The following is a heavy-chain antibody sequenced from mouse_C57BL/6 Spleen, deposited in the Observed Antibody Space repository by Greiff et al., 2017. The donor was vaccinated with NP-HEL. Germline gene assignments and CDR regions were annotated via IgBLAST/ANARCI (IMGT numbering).Heavy chain of an antibody. CDR1: GYTFTDYN. V-gene: IGHV1-22*01. CDR3: AREVFPYYDYDPAWFAY. CDR2: INPNNGGT. Sequence: EVQLQQSGPELVKPGASVMMSCKASGYTFTDYNMHWVKQSHGKSLEWIGYINPNNGGTSYNQKFKGKATLTVNKSSSTAYMELRSLTSEDSAVYYCAREVFPYYDYDPAWFAYWGQGTLVTVSA. D-gene: IGHD2-4*01. J-gene: IGHJ3*01.